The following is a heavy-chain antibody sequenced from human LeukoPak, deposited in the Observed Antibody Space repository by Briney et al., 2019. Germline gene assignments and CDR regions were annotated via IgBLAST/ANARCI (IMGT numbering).Heavy chain of an antibody. D-gene: IGHD3-3*01. CDR1: GGSISSGGHY. CDR3: ARNEAIFGAGYYYGMDV. V-gene: IGHV4-31*03. J-gene: IGHJ6*02. Sequence: SETLSLTCTVSGGSISSGGHYWSWIRQHPGKGLEWIGYINYSGSTYYNPSLKSRVTISVDTSQNQFSLKLSSVTAADTAVYYCARNEAIFGAGYYYGMDVWGQGTTVTVSS. CDR2: INYSGST.